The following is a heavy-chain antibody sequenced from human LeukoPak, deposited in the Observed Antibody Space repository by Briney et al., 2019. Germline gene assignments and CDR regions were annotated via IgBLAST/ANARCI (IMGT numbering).Heavy chain of an antibody. J-gene: IGHJ4*02. CDR1: GFTVSSNF. V-gene: IGHV3-23*01. Sequence: GGSLRLSCAASGFTVSSNFMSWVRQAPGKGLEWVSAISGSGGSTYYADSVKGRFTISRDNSKNTLYLQMNSLRAEDTAVYYCAKDRKGWLRSLLDYWGQGTLVTVSS. CDR3: AKDRKGWLRSLLDY. CDR2: ISGSGGST. D-gene: IGHD5-12*01.